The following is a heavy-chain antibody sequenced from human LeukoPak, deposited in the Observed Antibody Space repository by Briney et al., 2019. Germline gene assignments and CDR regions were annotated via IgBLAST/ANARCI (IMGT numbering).Heavy chain of an antibody. CDR3: ARVRALSYYDSSGDLYYFDY. D-gene: IGHD3-22*01. Sequence: SETLSLTCTVSGGSISVYYWSWIRQPPGKGLEWIGCIYYSGSTNYNPSLKSRVTISVDTSKNQFSLKLSSVTAADTAVYYCARVRALSYYDSSGDLYYFDYWGQGTLVTVSS. V-gene: IGHV4-59*01. CDR2: IYYSGST. CDR1: GGSISVYY. J-gene: IGHJ4*02.